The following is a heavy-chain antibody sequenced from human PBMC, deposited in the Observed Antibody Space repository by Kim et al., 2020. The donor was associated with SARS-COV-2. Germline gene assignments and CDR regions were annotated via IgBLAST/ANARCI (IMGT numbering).Heavy chain of an antibody. D-gene: IGHD1-26*01. CDR2: ISGSSYTI. Sequence: GGSLRLSCAASGFPLNTYGMNWVRQAPGKGLEWVSSISGSSYTIYYADFVKGRFTISRDNAKNSLFLQMNSLRDEDTAVYYCAIRLTTIGATTHPWGHG. J-gene: IGHJ5*02. V-gene: IGHV3-48*02. CDR1: GFPLNTYG. CDR3: AIRLTTIGATTHP.